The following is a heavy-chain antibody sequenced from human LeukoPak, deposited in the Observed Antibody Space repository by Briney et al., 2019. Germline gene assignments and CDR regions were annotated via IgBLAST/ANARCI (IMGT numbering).Heavy chain of an antibody. Sequence: PSETLSLTCTVSGGSISSYYWSWIRQPPGKGLEWIGYIYYSGSTNYNPSLKSRVTISVDTSKNQFSLKLSSVAAADTAVYYCARLTVAGLYFDYWGQGTLVTVSS. CDR3: ARLTVAGLYFDY. CDR2: IYYSGST. CDR1: GGSISSYY. V-gene: IGHV4-59*01. D-gene: IGHD6-19*01. J-gene: IGHJ4*02.